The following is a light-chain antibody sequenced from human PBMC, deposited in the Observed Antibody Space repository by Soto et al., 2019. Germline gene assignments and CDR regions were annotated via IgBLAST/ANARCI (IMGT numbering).Light chain of an antibody. J-gene: IGKJ2*01. V-gene: IGKV3-15*01. CDR2: GAS. CDR1: QSVGSN. CDR3: QQYTNWPYT. Sequence: EIVMTQSPATLSVSPGERASLSCRASQSVGSNLAWYQQTAAQAPRLLIYGASTRATGIPARFSGSGSGTEFPLTISSLQSEDFAVYSCQQYTNWPYTFGQGTKLEIK.